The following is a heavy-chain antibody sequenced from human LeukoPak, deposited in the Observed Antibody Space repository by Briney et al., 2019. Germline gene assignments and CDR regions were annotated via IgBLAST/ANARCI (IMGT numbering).Heavy chain of an antibody. Sequence: GGSLRLSCAASGFTFSSYGMHWVRQAPGKGLEWVAFIRYDGSNKYYADSVKGRFTISRDNSKNTLYLQMNSLRAEDTAVYYCARAAAARLYYYYYMDVWGKGTTVTVSS. CDR1: GFTFSSYG. V-gene: IGHV3-30*02. D-gene: IGHD6-6*01. CDR2: IRYDGSNK. J-gene: IGHJ6*03. CDR3: ARAAAARLYYYYYMDV.